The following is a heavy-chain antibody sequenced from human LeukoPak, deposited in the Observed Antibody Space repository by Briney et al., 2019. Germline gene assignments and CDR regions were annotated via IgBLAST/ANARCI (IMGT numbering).Heavy chain of an antibody. CDR3: AKDKSQSVGSSRSSDAFDI. Sequence: GRSLRLSCAASGFTFDDYAMHWVRQAPGKGLEWVSGISWNSGSIGYADSVKGRFTISRDNAKNSLYLQMNSLRAEDTALYYCAKDKSQSVGSSRSSDAFDIWGQGTMVTVSS. V-gene: IGHV3-9*01. D-gene: IGHD6-13*01. CDR2: ISWNSGSI. CDR1: GFTFDDYA. J-gene: IGHJ3*02.